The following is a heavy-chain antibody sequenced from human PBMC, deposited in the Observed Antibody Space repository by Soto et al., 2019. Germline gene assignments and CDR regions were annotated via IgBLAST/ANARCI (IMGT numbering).Heavy chain of an antibody. J-gene: IGHJ5*02. V-gene: IGHV4-30-4*01. CDR3: ARGGSNNWFDP. CDR2: IYYSGST. Sequence: NPSETLSLTCTVSGGSISSGDYYWSWIRQPPGKGLEWIGYIYYSGSTYYNPSLKSRVTISVDTSKNQFSLKLSSVTAADTAVYYCARGGSNNWFDPWGQGTLVTVSS. CDR1: GGSISSGDYY.